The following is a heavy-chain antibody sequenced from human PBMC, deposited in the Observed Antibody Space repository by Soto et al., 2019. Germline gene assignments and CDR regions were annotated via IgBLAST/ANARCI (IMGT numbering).Heavy chain of an antibody. CDR3: VKDARSRMIVVGVTD. V-gene: IGHV3-9*01. J-gene: IGHJ4*02. CDR1: GFTLDDYA. D-gene: IGHD3-22*01. CDR2: ISWNSARI. Sequence: VQLVESGVGLVQPGRSLRLSCAASGFTLDDYAMHWVRQVPGKGLEWVSGISWNSARIASADSVKGRFTISRDNAKNSLYLQMNNLRAEDTALYYCVKDARSRMIVVGVTDWGQGTLVTVSS.